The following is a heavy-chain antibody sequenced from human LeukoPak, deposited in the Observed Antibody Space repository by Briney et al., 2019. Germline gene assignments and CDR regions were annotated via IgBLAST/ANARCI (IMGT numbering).Heavy chain of an antibody. Sequence: GASVKVSCKASGYIFTNYGISWVRQAPGQGLEWMGWISAYNGDIKYAQNLQGRVTMTTDTSTSTAYLELRSLRSDDTAVYYCTRPGERHLRYYFDYWGQGTLVTVSS. CDR3: TRPGERHLRYYFDY. V-gene: IGHV1-18*01. CDR2: ISAYNGDI. CDR1: GYIFTNYG. J-gene: IGHJ4*02. D-gene: IGHD4-17*01.